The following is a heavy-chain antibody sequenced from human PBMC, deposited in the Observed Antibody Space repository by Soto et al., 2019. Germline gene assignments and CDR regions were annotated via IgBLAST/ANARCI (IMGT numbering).Heavy chain of an antibody. CDR2: IKDKPETGAE. J-gene: IGHJ5*02. D-gene: IGHD4-17*01. CDR1: GFFFNGAW. CDR3: FTVAVAPPHT. V-gene: IGHV3-15*05. Sequence: EPQLVQSGGGLVKPGGSLRLSCAASGFFFNGAWMNWVRQAPGKGLEWVGRIKDKPETGAEDYAEPVKCRFTIASDDYKQMLFLQMDSVKVEDIDFCFCFTVAVAPPHTWGQGTLVTVSS.